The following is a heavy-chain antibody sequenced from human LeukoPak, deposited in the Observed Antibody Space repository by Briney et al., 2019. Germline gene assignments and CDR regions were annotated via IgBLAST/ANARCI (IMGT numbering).Heavy chain of an antibody. Sequence: PGGSLRLSCAASGFTFSIFAMSWVRQAPGRGLEWVSSISGTDDSTYYADSVKGRFTVSRDNAKYTLYLQIDSLRAEDTAVYYCAKRLSAVAGPRYFDYWGQGTLVTVSS. V-gene: IGHV3-23*01. CDR2: ISGTDDST. CDR1: GFTFSIFA. J-gene: IGHJ4*02. D-gene: IGHD6-19*01. CDR3: AKRLSAVAGPRYFDY.